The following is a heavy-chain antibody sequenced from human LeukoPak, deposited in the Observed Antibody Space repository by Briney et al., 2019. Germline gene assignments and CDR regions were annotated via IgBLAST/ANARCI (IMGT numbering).Heavy chain of an antibody. V-gene: IGHV1-18*01. J-gene: IGHJ4*02. CDR2: ISAYNGNT. Sequence: ASVKVSCKASGYTFTSYGISWVRQAPGQGLEWMGWISAYNGNTNYAQKLQGSVTMTTDTSTSTAYMELRSLRSDDTAVYYCARGGTGSSWYGGYYDSSGYYFDYWGQGTLVTVSS. CDR3: ARGGTGSSWYGGYYDSSGYYFDY. D-gene: IGHD3-22*01. CDR1: GYTFTSYG.